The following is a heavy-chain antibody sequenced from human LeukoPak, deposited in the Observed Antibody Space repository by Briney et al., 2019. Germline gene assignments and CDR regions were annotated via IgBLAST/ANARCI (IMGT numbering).Heavy chain of an antibody. Sequence: SETLSLTCTVSGRSISSFFWSWIRQPPGKGLEWIGSMHYSGDSKYNPSLRSRVSLSIDTSKQQFSLRLSSVTAADTAVYYCAIDLELERNRWNYFESWGQGALVIVPP. V-gene: IGHV4-59*01. CDR3: AIDLELERNRWNYFES. CDR1: GRSISSFF. J-gene: IGHJ4*02. CDR2: MHYSGDS. D-gene: IGHD1-1*01.